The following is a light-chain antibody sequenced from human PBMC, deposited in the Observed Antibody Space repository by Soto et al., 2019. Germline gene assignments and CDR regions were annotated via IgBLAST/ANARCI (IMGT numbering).Light chain of an antibody. V-gene: IGKV1-39*01. CDR2: AAS. CDR1: QSISYY. CDR3: QQSYSVPPT. J-gene: IGKJ3*01. Sequence: DIQMTQSPSSLSASVGDRVTITCRASQSISYYVHWYEQKQGKAPKHLTSAASSVQSGVPSRFSDTGYGTHFTLTISSLHPEDFATYFCQQSYSVPPTFGPGTKVDIK.